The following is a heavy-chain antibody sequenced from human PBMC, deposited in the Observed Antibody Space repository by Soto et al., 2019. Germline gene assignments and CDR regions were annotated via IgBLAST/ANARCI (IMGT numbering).Heavy chain of an antibody. CDR1: GGTFSSYA. CDR3: ARGSSSPEQWLVAVRSDGMDV. D-gene: IGHD6-19*01. V-gene: IGHV1-69*06. J-gene: IGHJ6*02. Sequence: VKVSCKASGGTFSSYAISWVRQAPGQGLEWMGGIIPIFGTANYAQKFQGRVTITADKSTSTAYMELSSLRSEDTAAYYCARGSSSPEQWLVAVRSDGMDVWGQGTTVTVSS. CDR2: IIPIFGTA.